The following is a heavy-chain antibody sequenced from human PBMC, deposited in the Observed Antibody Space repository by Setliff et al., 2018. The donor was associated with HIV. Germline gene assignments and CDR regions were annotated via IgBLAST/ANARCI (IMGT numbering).Heavy chain of an antibody. V-gene: IGHV4-38-2*01. CDR3: ASRVYYYDSSGYLREEGFDP. CDR1: GYSIRSGYY. CDR2: IYYSGST. Sequence: SETLSLTCAVSGYSIRSGYYWGWIRQPPGKGLEWIGSIYYSGSTYYNPSLKSRVTISVDTSKNQFSLKLSSVTAADAAVYYCASRVYYYDSSGYLREEGFDPWGQGTLVTVSS. J-gene: IGHJ5*02. D-gene: IGHD3-22*01.